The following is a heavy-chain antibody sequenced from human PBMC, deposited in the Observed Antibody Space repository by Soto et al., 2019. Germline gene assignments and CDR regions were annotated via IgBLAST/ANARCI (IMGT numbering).Heavy chain of an antibody. J-gene: IGHJ4*02. V-gene: IGHV1-69*02. CDR1: GDTFNFYT. Sequence: QVQLVQSGAEVKKPGSSVKVSCKASGDTFNFYTINWVRQAPGLGLEWMGRFNPILSFSNSALKFQGRVTLTADKSTSTAYMVLSSLGSEDTAIYYCATSFGSGSRAFDYLGQGALVTVSS. CDR2: FNPILSFS. D-gene: IGHD3-10*01. CDR3: ATSFGSGSRAFDY.